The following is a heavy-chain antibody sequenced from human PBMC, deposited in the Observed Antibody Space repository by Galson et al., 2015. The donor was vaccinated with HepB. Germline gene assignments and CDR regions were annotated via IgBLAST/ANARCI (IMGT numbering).Heavy chain of an antibody. V-gene: IGHV3-15*05. CDR3: LTDERYHGGYNGERPFT. Sequence: SLRLSCATSGFTFNNAWMSWVRQSPEKSLEWVGRIKSKADGGAADYAAPVTGRFTCSRDDSKSIAYLHMNNLRTEDTGVYYCLTDERYHGGYNGERPFTWGQGTLVTVAS. J-gene: IGHJ5*02. CDR1: GFTFNNAW. CDR2: IKSKADGGAA. D-gene: IGHD5-24*01.